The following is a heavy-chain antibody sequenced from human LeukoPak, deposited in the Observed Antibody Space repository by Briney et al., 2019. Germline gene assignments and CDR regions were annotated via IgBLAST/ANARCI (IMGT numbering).Heavy chain of an antibody. CDR3: ARGSRIAVAGTYYYYGMDV. J-gene: IGHJ6*02. Sequence: SETLSLTRTVSGGSISSYYWSWIRQPPGKGLEWIGYIYYSGSTNYNPSLKSRVTISVDTSKNQFSLKLSSVTAADTAVYYCARGSRIAVAGTYYYYGMDVWGQGTTVTVSS. CDR2: IYYSGST. CDR1: GGSISSYY. D-gene: IGHD6-19*01. V-gene: IGHV4-59*01.